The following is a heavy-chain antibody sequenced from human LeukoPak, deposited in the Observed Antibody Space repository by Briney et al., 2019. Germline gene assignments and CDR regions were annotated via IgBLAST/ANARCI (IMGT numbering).Heavy chain of an antibody. V-gene: IGHV4-39*07. CDR3: ARVGVHYGSGSYYKRSYYYMDV. D-gene: IGHD3-10*01. CDR1: GGSISSSSYY. CDR2: IYYSGST. Sequence: SETLSLTCTVSGGSISSSSYYWGWIRQPPGKGLEWIGSIYYSGSTYYNPSLKSRVTISVDTSKNQFSLKLSSVTAADTAVYYCARVGVHYGSGSYYKRSYYYMDVWGKGTTVTVSS. J-gene: IGHJ6*03.